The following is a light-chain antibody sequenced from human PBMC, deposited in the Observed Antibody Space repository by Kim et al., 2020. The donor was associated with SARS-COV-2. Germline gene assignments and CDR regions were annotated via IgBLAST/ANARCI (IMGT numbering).Light chain of an antibody. J-gene: IGLJ7*01. CDR1: ISDVCRYIY. Sequence: GQSVSFSWTETISDVCRYIYGSWYQQHPGTSPKLMIYDVRQRPSGVSNRFSCSKSGYTSSLTISGLQAEDVSDYCCSSYSSSSPVVFEGGTQLSVL. CDR2: DVR. V-gene: IGLV2-14*04. CDR3: SSYSSSSPVV.